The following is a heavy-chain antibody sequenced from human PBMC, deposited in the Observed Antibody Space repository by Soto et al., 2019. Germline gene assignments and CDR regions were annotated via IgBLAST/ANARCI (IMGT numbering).Heavy chain of an antibody. Sequence: GGSLRLSCVASGFTISTHAMTWVHQAPGKGLEWVSSFSGRSGDTYYAVSVKGRFTISGDNSKNTVILQMNNLRAEDTAVYYCARDSSAWPNYFDSWGQGIQVTVSS. CDR2: FSGRSGDT. V-gene: IGHV3-23*01. CDR1: GFTISTHA. J-gene: IGHJ4*02. CDR3: ARDSSAWPNYFDS. D-gene: IGHD6-19*01.